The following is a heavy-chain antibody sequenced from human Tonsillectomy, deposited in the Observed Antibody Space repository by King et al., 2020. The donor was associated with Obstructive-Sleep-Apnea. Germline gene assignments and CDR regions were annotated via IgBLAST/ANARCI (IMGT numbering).Heavy chain of an antibody. CDR3: ARGDYDILTGYYPDYYFDY. J-gene: IGHJ4*02. Sequence: VQLQESGPGLVKPSGTLSLTCAVSGGAISSTNWWSWVRQPPGKGLEWIGEIFHSGSTNYNPSLQSRVTISLDNSKNQFSLKLGSVTAADTAVYYCARGDYDILTGYYPDYYFDYWGQGTLVTVSS. D-gene: IGHD3-9*01. V-gene: IGHV4-4*02. CDR2: IFHSGST. CDR1: GGAISSTNW.